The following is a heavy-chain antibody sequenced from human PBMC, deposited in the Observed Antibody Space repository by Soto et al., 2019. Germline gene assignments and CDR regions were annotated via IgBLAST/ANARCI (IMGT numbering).Heavy chain of an antibody. CDR1: GYTFTSYG. D-gene: IGHD2-2*02. J-gene: IGHJ4*02. V-gene: IGHV1-18*04. CDR3: AARYCSSTSRYSAFDY. CDR2: ISAYNGNT. Sequence: ASVKVSCKASGYTFTSYGISWVRQAPGQGLEWMGWISAYNGNTNYAQKLQGRVTMTTDTSTSTAYMELRSLRSDDTAVYYCAARYCSSTSRYSAFDYWGQGTLVTVSS.